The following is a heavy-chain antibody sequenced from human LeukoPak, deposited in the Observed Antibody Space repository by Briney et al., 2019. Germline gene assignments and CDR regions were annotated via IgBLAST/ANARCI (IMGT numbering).Heavy chain of an antibody. J-gene: IGHJ4*02. D-gene: IGHD1-26*01. CDR2: IYPDDSDT. Sequence: GESLKISCKGSGNSFTSYWIGWVRQMPGEGLEWMRIIYPDDSDTRYSPSFKGQVTISADKSISTAYLQWSSLKASDTAMYYCARTSGLVGARTGWDYFDYWGQGTLVTVSS. CDR3: ARTSGLVGARTGWDYFDY. CDR1: GNSFTSYW. V-gene: IGHV5-51*01.